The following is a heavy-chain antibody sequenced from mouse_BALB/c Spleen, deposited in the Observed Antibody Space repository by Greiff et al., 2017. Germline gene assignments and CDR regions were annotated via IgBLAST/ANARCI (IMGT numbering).Heavy chain of an antibody. CDR2: IRSKSNNYAT. CDR3: VRHGTVVDWYFDV. Sequence: EVQVVESGGGLVQPKGSLKLSCAASGFTFNTYAMNWVRQAPGKGLEWVARIRSKSNNYATYYADSVKDRFTISRDDSQSMLYLQMNNLKTEDTAMYYCVRHGTVVDWYFDVWGAGTTVTVSS. D-gene: IGHD1-1*01. V-gene: IGHV10-1*02. CDR1: GFTFNTYA. J-gene: IGHJ1*01.